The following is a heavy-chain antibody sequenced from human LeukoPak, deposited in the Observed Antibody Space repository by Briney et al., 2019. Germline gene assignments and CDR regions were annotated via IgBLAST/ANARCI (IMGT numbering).Heavy chain of an antibody. CDR1: GGSISSYY. Sequence: SETLSLTCAVSGGSISSYYWSWIRQPPGKGLEWIGYIYYSGSTNYNPSLKSRVTISVDTSKNQFSLKLSSVTAADTAVYYCARERGSGWYEAGYYYMDVWGKGTTVTVSS. CDR2: IYYSGST. J-gene: IGHJ6*03. D-gene: IGHD6-19*01. V-gene: IGHV4-59*01. CDR3: ARERGSGWYEAGYYYMDV.